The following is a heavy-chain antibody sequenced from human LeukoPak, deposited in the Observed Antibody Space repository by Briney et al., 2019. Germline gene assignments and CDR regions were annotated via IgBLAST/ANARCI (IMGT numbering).Heavy chain of an antibody. CDR1: GFTFSSYS. V-gene: IGHV3-23*01. CDR2: ISGSGGST. J-gene: IGHJ6*02. CDR3: ASPDDSSGYYYYYYYGMDV. Sequence: PGGSLRLSCAASGFTFSSYSMNWVRQAPGKGLEWVSGISGSGGSTYYADSVKGRFTISRDNSKNTLYLQMNSLRAEDTAVYYCASPDDSSGYYYYYYYGMDVWGQGTTVTVSS. D-gene: IGHD3-22*01.